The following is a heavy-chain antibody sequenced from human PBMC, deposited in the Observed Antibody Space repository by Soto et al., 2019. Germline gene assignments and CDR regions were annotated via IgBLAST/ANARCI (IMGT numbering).Heavy chain of an antibody. D-gene: IGHD7-27*01. CDR2: ISYDGSHK. J-gene: IGHJ6*02. V-gene: IGHV3-30*18. CDR3: ANNLGYYGMDV. CDR1: GFTFSSYG. Sequence: QVQLVESGGGVVQPGRPLRLSCAASGFTFSSYGMRWVRQAPGKGLEWVALISYDGSHKYYADSVKGRFTISRDNSKNTLFLQMNSLRAEDTAVYYCANNLGYYGMDVWGQGTTVTVSS.